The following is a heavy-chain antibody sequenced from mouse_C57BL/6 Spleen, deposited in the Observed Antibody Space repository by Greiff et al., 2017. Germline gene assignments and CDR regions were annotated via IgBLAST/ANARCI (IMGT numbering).Heavy chain of an antibody. CDR2: ISSGGSYT. CDR1: GFTFSSYG. D-gene: IGHD1-1*01. V-gene: IGHV5-6*01. Sequence: EVQLVESGGDLVKPGGSLKLSCAASGFTFSSYGMSWVRQTPDKRLEWVATISSGGSYTYYPDSVKGRFTISRDNAKNTLYLQMSSLKSEDTAMYYCARQITTETLFDYWGQGTTLTVSS. J-gene: IGHJ2*01. CDR3: ARQITTETLFDY.